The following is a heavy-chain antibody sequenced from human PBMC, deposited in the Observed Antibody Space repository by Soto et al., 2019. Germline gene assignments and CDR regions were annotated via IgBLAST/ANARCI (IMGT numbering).Heavy chain of an antibody. D-gene: IGHD3-10*01. CDR2: IYSGGST. V-gene: IGHV3-53*01. CDR3: AREITMVRGVIIRGAFDI. CDR1: GFTVSSNY. Sequence: GSLRLSCAASGFTVSSNYMSWVRQAPGKGLEWVSVIYSGGSTYYADSVKGRFTISRDNSKNTLYLQMNSLRAEDTAVYYCAREITMVRGVIIRGAFDIWGQGTMVT. J-gene: IGHJ3*02.